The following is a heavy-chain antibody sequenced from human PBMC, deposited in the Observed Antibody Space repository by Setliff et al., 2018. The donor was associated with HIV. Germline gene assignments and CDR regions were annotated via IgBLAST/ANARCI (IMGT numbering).Heavy chain of an antibody. V-gene: IGHV1-24*01. Sequence: ASVKVSCQVSGYALTELSRHWVRQAPGKGLEWMGGFDPEDGNTIYAQEFQGRVTMTADTSTDTAYMELSSLRSEDTAVYYCATVSHTNVAAHDAFDIWGQGTMVTVSS. D-gene: IGHD6-19*01. CDR2: FDPEDGNT. J-gene: IGHJ3*02. CDR3: ATVSHTNVAAHDAFDI. CDR1: GYALTELS.